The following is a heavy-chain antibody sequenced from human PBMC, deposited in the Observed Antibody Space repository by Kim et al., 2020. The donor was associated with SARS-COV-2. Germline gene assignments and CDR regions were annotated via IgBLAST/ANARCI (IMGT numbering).Heavy chain of an antibody. CDR1: GFTFRSYT. CDR2: VSSVNGYI. V-gene: IGHV3-21*06. CDR3: KRESSMVRFDY. Sequence: GGSLRLSCAASGFTFRSYTINWVRQAPGKGLEWISYVSSVNGYIYYADSVKGRFTSSRDNAKNSVYLQMNRLRAEDTAVYYGKRESSMVRFDYWGQGTLV. J-gene: IGHJ4*02. D-gene: IGHD3-10*01.